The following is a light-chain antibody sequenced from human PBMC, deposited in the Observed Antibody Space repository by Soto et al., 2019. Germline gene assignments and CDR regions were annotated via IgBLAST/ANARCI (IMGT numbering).Light chain of an antibody. CDR2: DAS. Sequence: EVVLTQSPGTLSLSPGERVTLSCRASQTVTNDYLAWYQQKDGQAPRLLIYDASTRATGVPDRFSGSGSGPEYTLTITRLEPEDFAVYSCQQYGFSPISFGQGTRPEI. J-gene: IGKJ5*01. CDR1: QTVTNDY. V-gene: IGKV3-20*01. CDR3: QQYGFSPIS.